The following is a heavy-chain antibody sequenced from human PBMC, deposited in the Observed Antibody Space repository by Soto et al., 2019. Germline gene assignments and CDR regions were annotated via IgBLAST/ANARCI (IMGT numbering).Heavy chain of an antibody. J-gene: IGHJ4*02. V-gene: IGHV1-18*01. D-gene: IGHD3-22*01. Sequence: QVQLVQSGAEVKKPGASVKVSCKASGYTFTSYGISWVRQAPGQGLEWMGWISAYNGNTNYAQKLQGRVTMTTDTSTSTAYMELRSLSSDDTAVYYCARADAVAPEHYYYDSSGYSYYFDYWGQGTLVSVSS. CDR2: ISAYNGNT. CDR3: ARADAVAPEHYYYDSSGYSYYFDY. CDR1: GYTFTSYG.